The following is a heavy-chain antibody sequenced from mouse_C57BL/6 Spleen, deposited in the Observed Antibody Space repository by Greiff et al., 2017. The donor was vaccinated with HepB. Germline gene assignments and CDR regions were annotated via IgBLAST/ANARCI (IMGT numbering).Heavy chain of an antibody. CDR2: IRLKSDNYAT. CDR3: TGGRFDV. V-gene: IGHV6-3*01. Sequence: EVKVEESGGGLVQPGGSMKLSCVASGFTFSNYWMNWVRQSPEKGLEWVAQIRLKSDNYATHYAESVKGRFTISRDDSKSSVYLQMNNLRDEDTGIYYCTGGRFDVWGTGTTVTVSS. CDR1: GFTFSNYW. J-gene: IGHJ1*03.